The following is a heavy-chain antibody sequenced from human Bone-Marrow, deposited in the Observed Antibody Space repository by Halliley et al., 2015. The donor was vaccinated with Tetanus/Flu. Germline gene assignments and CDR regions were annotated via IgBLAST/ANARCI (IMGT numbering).Heavy chain of an antibody. D-gene: IGHD1-7*01. CDR2: IREDGGEK. V-gene: IGHV3-7*03. J-gene: IGHJ4*02. Sequence: IIREDGGEKTYIPSVKGRFTIPRDSPKNSLSLQVSILRAEATAVYYCARGKELRSWSGPMDFWGPGTLVTVSS. CDR3: ARGKELRSWSGPMDF.